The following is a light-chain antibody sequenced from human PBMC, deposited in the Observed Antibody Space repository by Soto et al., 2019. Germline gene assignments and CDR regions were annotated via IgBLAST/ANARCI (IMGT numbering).Light chain of an antibody. Sequence: QSVLTQPASLSGYPGQSITISCTGTSSDIGGYDYVSWYQQHPGKAPKLMIYEVSNRPSGVSNLFSGSKSGNTASPTISGLQTEDEADYYCSSYTSTVTLVFGGGTKLTVL. CDR2: EVS. V-gene: IGLV2-14*01. CDR3: SSYTSTVTLV. CDR1: SSDIGGYDY. J-gene: IGLJ2*01.